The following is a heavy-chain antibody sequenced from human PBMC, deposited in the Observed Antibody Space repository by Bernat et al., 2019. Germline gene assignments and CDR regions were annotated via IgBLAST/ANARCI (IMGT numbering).Heavy chain of an antibody. J-gene: IGHJ4*02. Sequence: EVQLVESGGGLVQPGGSLRLSCAASGFTFNNYWMSWVRQAPGKGLEWVANIKEDGSEKYYVDSVKGRFSIARDNDKNSLYLQVNSLRAEDAAVYYCARVRNVVIVAMRGYFDKWDEGPLVTVSS. D-gene: IGHD5-12*01. CDR2: IKEDGSEK. CDR3: ARVRNVVIVAMRGYFDK. CDR1: GFTFNNYW. V-gene: IGHV3-7*01.